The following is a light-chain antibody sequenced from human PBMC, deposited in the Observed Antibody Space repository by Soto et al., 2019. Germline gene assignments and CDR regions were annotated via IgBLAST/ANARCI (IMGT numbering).Light chain of an antibody. V-gene: IGKV3-20*01. CDR3: QQYGSSPPSIT. CDR1: QNISTY. CDR2: GAS. J-gene: IGKJ5*01. Sequence: EIVLTQSPATLSLSPGEGASLSCRTSQNISTYLAWYQQKPGQAPRLLIYGASSRATGIPDRFSGSGSGTDFTLTISRLEPEDFAVYYCQQYGSSPPSITFGQGTRLEIK.